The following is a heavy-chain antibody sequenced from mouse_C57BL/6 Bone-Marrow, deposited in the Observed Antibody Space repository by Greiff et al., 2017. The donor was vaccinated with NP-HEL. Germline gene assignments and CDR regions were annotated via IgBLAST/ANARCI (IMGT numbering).Heavy chain of an antibody. D-gene: IGHD1-1*01. J-gene: IGHJ1*03. Sequence: VKLQQPGAELVKPGASVKLSCKASGYTFTSYWMQWVKQRPGQGLEWIGEIDPSDSYTNYNQKFKGKATLTVDTSSSTAYMQLSSLTSEDSAVYYCARDYGSSYGWYFDVWGTGTTVTVSS. CDR1: GYTFTSYW. CDR2: IDPSDSYT. V-gene: IGHV1-50*01. CDR3: ARDYGSSYGWYFDV.